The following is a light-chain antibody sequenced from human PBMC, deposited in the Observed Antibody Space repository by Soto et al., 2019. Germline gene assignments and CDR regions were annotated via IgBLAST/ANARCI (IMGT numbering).Light chain of an antibody. CDR3: SSYTSSSTLV. V-gene: IGLV2-14*01. CDR1: SSDVGGYNY. Sequence: QSALTQPASVSGSPGQSITISCTGTSSDVGGYNYVSWYQQHPGKAPKLMIYDVSNRPSWVSNRFSGSKSGNTASLTISGLQSEDDADYYCSSYTSSSTLVFGTGTKLTVL. J-gene: IGLJ1*01. CDR2: DVS.